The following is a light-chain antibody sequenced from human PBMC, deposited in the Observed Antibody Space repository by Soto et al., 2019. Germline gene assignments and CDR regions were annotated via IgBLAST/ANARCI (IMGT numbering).Light chain of an antibody. Sequence: QSALTQPRSVSGSPGQSVTISCTGTTSDVGSYNYVSWYQQHPDKVPKLVIYDVNRRPSGVSDRFSGSKSGNTASLTISGLQSEDEGDYYCCSYAGSYSWVFGGGTKLTVL. V-gene: IGLV2-11*01. J-gene: IGLJ3*02. CDR1: TSDVGSYNY. CDR2: DVN. CDR3: CSYAGSYSWV.